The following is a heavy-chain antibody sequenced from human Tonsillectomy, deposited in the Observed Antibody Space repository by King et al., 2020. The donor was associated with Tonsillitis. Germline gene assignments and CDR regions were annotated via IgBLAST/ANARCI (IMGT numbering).Heavy chain of an antibody. D-gene: IGHD5-12*01. V-gene: IGHV3-23*04. CDR3: AKWRRVGLLRLELDY. J-gene: IGHJ4*02. Sequence: VQLVESGGGLVQPGGSLRLSCAASGFTFSSYAMAWVRQAPGKGLEWVSAISGSGGITYYADSVKGRFTISRDNSKNTLYLQMNSLRAEDTAVYYCAKWRRVGLLRLELDYWGEGTLVTVSS. CDR2: ISGSGGIT. CDR1: GFTFSSYA.